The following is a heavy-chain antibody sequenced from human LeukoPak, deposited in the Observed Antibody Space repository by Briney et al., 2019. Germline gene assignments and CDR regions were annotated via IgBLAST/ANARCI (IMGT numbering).Heavy chain of an antibody. Sequence: SQTLSLTCTVSGGSISSSSYYWGWIRQPPGKGLEWFGSIYYSGSTYYNPSLKSRITISVDTSKNQFSLKLSSVTAADTAVYYCARSAYYYGSGSADYWGQGTLVTVAS. J-gene: IGHJ4*02. D-gene: IGHD3-10*01. CDR1: GGSISSSSYY. CDR2: IYYSGST. V-gene: IGHV4-39*07. CDR3: ARSAYYYGSGSADY.